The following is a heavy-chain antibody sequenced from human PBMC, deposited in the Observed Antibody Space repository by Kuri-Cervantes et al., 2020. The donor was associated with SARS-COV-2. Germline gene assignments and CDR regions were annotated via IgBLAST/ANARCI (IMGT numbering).Heavy chain of an antibody. Sequence: LSLTCAGSGFSFSKYDMNWVRQAPGKGLEWVSSITSSSSYIYYADSVKGRLTISRDNANNSLYLQMNNLRAEDTAVYYCARVSGYYDFWSASDYYYMDVWGKGTTVTVSS. J-gene: IGHJ6*03. CDR2: ITSSSSYI. V-gene: IGHV3-21*01. CDR1: GFSFSKYD. D-gene: IGHD3-3*01. CDR3: ARVSGYYDFWSASDYYYMDV.